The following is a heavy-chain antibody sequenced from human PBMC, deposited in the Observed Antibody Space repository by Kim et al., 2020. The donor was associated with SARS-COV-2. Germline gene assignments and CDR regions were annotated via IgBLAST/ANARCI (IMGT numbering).Heavy chain of an antibody. CDR2: ISYDGSNK. J-gene: IGHJ4*01. V-gene: IGHV3-33*05. CDR1: GFTFSSYG. Sequence: GGSLRLSCAASGFTFSSYGMHWVRQAPGKGLEWVAVISYDGSNKYYADSVKGRFTISRDNSKNTLYLQMNSLRAEDTAVYYCRGGHYGSGSYRPYYFDY. CDR3: RGGHYGSGSYRPYYFDY. D-gene: IGHD3-10*01.